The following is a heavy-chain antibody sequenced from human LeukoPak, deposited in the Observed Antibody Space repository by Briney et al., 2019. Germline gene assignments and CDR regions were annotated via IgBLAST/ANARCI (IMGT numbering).Heavy chain of an antibody. CDR2: ISGSGGST. Sequence: PGGSLRLSCAASGFTFSSYSMNWVRQAPGKGLEWVSAISGSGGSTYYADSVKGRFTISRDNSKNTLYLQMNSLRAEDTAVYYCAKRPGYDSSGYRDYWGQGTLVTVSS. D-gene: IGHD3-22*01. CDR1: GFTFSSYS. J-gene: IGHJ4*02. V-gene: IGHV3-23*01. CDR3: AKRPGYDSSGYRDY.